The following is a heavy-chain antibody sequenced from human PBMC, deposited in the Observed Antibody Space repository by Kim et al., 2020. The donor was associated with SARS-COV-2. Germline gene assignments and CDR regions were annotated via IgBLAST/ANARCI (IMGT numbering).Heavy chain of an antibody. CDR3: ARVLTFGGVIMDV. D-gene: IGHD3-16*01. V-gene: IGHV4-59*01. J-gene: IGHJ6*02. Sequence: YNPSRKSRVNISVDASKNQFSLRPSSVTAADTAVYYCARVLTFGGVIMDVWGQGTTVTVSS.